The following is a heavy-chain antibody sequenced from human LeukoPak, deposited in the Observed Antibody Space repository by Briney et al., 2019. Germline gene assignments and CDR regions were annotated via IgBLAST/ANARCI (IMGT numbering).Heavy chain of an antibody. D-gene: IGHD6-19*01. J-gene: IGHJ3*02. CDR2: INPNSGGT. CDR3: ARDRQSAGRDAFDI. V-gene: IGHV1-2*04. Sequence: GASVKVSCKASEYTFTGYYMHWVRQAPGQGLEWMGWINPNSGGTNYAQKFQGWVTMTRDTSISTAYMELSRLRSDDTAVYYCARDRQSAGRDAFDIWGQGTMVTVSS. CDR1: EYTFTGYY.